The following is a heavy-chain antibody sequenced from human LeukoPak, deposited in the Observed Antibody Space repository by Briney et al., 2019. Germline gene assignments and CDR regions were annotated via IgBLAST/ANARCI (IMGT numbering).Heavy chain of an antibody. CDR1: GFTFSSYS. CDR2: ISSSSSTI. J-gene: IGHJ4*02. CDR3: ASHKAPYYYGSGSYYRYYFDY. D-gene: IGHD3-10*01. Sequence: GGSLRLSCAASGFTFSSYSMNWVSQAPGKGLEWVSYISSSSSTIYYADSVKGRFTISRDNAKNSLYLQMNSLRDEDTAVYYCASHKAPYYYGSGSYYRYYFDYWGQGTLVTVSS. V-gene: IGHV3-48*02.